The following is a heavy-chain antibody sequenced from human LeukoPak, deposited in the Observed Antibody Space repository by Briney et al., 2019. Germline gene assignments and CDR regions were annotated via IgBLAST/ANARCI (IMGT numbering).Heavy chain of an antibody. CDR2: ISYDGSNK. V-gene: IGHV3-30-3*01. J-gene: IGHJ6*02. D-gene: IGHD3-3*01. Sequence: GGSLRLSCAASGFTFSSYAMHWVRQAPGKGLEWVAVISYDGSNKYYADSVKGQFTISRDNSKNTLYLQMNSLRAEDTAVYYCARGDFWSGSSGNYYYGMDVWGQGTTVTVSS. CDR1: GFTFSSYA. CDR3: ARGDFWSGSSGNYYYGMDV.